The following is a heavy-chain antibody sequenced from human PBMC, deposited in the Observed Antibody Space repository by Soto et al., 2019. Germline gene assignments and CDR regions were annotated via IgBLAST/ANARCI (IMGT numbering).Heavy chain of an antibody. Sequence: SETLSLTCAVYGGSFSGYYWSWIRQPPGKGLEWIGEINHSGSTNYNPSLKSRVTISVDTSKNQFSLKLSSVTAADTAVYYCARVSYDYIWGSYRSLRPHYFDYWGQGTLVTVSS. D-gene: IGHD3-16*02. V-gene: IGHV4-34*01. CDR3: ARVSYDYIWGSYRSLRPHYFDY. CDR2: INHSGST. CDR1: GGSFSGYY. J-gene: IGHJ4*02.